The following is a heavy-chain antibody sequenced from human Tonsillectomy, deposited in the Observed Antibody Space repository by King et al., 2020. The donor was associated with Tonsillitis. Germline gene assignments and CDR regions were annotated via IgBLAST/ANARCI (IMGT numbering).Heavy chain of an antibody. V-gene: IGHV3-53*01. CDR1: GFSVSSNY. D-gene: IGHD1-7*01. Sequence: EVQLVESGGGLIQPGGSLRLSCAASGFSVSSNYMSWVRQAPGKGLEWVSVIYSGGNTYYADSVKGRFTISRDNSKNTLYLQMNTLRAEETAVYYCARGAGTTFFYNYYGMDVWGQGTTVTVSS. J-gene: IGHJ6*02. CDR3: ARGAGTTFFYNYYGMDV. CDR2: IYSGGNT.